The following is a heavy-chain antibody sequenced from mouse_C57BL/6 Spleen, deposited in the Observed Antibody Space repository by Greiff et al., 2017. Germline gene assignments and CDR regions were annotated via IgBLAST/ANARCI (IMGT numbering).Heavy chain of an antibody. D-gene: IGHD1-1*01. V-gene: IGHV1-80*01. Sequence: VQLQQSGAELVKPGASVKISCKASGYAFSSYWMNWVKQRPGKGLEWIGQIYPGDGDTNYNGKFKGKATLTADKSSSTAYMQLSSLTSEDSAVYVCARYYYGSSYNDFDYWGQGTTLTVSS. CDR2: IYPGDGDT. CDR3: ARYYYGSSYNDFDY. J-gene: IGHJ2*01. CDR1: GYAFSSYW.